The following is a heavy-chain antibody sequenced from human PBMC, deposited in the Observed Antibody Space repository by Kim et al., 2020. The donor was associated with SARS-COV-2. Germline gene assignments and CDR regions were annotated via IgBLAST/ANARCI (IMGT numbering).Heavy chain of an antibody. CDR1: GFTFSSYG. CDR3: AKDRAVGIVGATDFDY. V-gene: IGHV3-30*18. CDR2: ISYDGSNK. J-gene: IGHJ4*02. Sequence: GGSLRLSCAASGFTFSSYGMHWVRQAPGKGLEWVAVISYDGSNKYYADSVKGRFTISRDNSKNTLYLQMNSLRAEDTAVYYCAKDRAVGIVGATDFDYWGQGTLVTVSS. D-gene: IGHD1-26*01.